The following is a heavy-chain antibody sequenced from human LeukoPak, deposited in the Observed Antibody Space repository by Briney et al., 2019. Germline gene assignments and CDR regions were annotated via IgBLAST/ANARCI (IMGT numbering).Heavy chain of an antibody. CDR3: ARGVVVAASGSGYYYGMDV. V-gene: IGHV4-34*01. CDR2: INHSGST. Sequence: SETLSLTCAVYGGSFSGYYWSWIRQPPGKGLEWIVEINHSGSTNYNPSLKSRVTISVDTSKNQFSLKLSSVTAADTAVYYCARGVVVAASGSGYYYGMDVWGQGTTVTVSS. CDR1: GGSFSGYY. D-gene: IGHD2-15*01. J-gene: IGHJ6*02.